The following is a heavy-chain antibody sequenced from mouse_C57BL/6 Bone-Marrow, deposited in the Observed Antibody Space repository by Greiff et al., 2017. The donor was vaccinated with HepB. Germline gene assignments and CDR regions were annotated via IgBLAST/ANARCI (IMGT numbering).Heavy chain of an antibody. D-gene: IGHD4-1*01. J-gene: IGHJ2*01. CDR2: ISSGGSYT. CDR3: ARKTGFDY. CDR1: GFTFSSYG. V-gene: IGHV5-6*01. Sequence: EVQLVESGGDLVKPGGSLKLSCAASGFTFSSYGMSWVRQTPDKRLEWVATISSGGSYTYYPDSVKGRFTISRDNAKNTLYLQMSSLKSEDTAMYYCARKTGFDYWGHGTTLTVSS.